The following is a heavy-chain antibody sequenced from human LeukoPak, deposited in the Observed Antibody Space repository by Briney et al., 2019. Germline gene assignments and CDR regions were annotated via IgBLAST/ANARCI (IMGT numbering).Heavy chain of an antibody. CDR2: IIPIFGTA. Sequence: SVKVSCTASGGTFSIYAISWVRQAPGQGLEWMGGIIPIFGTANYAQKFQGRVTITADESTSTAYMELSSLRSEDTAVYYCARGVGVTYYYDSSGQTWGQGTLVTVSS. V-gene: IGHV1-69*01. D-gene: IGHD3-22*01. J-gene: IGHJ5*02. CDR1: GGTFSIYA. CDR3: ARGVGVTYYYDSSGQT.